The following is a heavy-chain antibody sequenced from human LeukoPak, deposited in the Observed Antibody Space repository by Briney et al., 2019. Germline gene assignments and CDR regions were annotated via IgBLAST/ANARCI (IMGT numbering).Heavy chain of an antibody. J-gene: IGHJ5*02. CDR2: IYHSGSA. V-gene: IGHV4-38-2*02. D-gene: IGHD2-2*01. CDR1: GYSISSGYQ. CDR3: ARDPRWLTPDCTSTSCYENYFDP. Sequence: SETLSLTCGVSGYSISSGYQWAWIRQSPGKGLEWIGNIYHSGSAHYNPSLKSRVTISVETSKNQFSLNMYSVTAADTAVYYCARDPRWLTPDCTSTSCYENYFDPWGQGTLVTVSS.